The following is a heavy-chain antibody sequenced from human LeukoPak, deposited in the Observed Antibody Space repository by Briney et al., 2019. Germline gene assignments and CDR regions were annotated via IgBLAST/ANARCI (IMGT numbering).Heavy chain of an antibody. V-gene: IGHV4-4*02. CDR2: IYHDGRI. Sequence: KPSETLSLTCAVSGTSIVTSDWWSWVRQSPGKGLEWLGEIYHDGRIRDNPSLKSRVTIAVDTSKNQFSLTLTSVTAADTAVYYCARMGTYAGGRFDYWGQGILVIVSS. CDR3: ARMGTYAGGRFDY. D-gene: IGHD3-10*01. CDR1: GTSIVTSDW. J-gene: IGHJ4*02.